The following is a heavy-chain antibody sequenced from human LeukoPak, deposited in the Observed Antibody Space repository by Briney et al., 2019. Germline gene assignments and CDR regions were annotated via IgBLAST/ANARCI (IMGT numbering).Heavy chain of an antibody. CDR2: IRNDGRKD. J-gene: IGHJ5*02. Sequence: GGSLRLSCAASGFTFRDFGMHWVRQAPGKGLEWVAVIRNDGRKDYYPDSVKGRFTISRDNSRTTLYLQMHSLRSEDTAVYYCVKGGSSSHNWFDPWGQGILVTVSS. CDR3: VKGGSSSHNWFDP. V-gene: IGHV3-30*02. D-gene: IGHD6-13*01. CDR1: GFTFRDFG.